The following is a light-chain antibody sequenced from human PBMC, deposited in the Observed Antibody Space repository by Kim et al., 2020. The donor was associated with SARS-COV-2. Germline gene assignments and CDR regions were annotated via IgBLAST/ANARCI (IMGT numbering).Light chain of an antibody. J-gene: IGLJ3*02. V-gene: IGLV3-21*04. Sequence: APGKTASITCGGNNIGSKSVHWYQQNPGQAPVRVIYSDTDRPSGIPERFSASNSGNTATLTISRVEAGDEADYYCQVWDSISDHWVFGGGTELTVL. CDR1: NIGSKS. CDR3: QVWDSISDHWV. CDR2: SDT.